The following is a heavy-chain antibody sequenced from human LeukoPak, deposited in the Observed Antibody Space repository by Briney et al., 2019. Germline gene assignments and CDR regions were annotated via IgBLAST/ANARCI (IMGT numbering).Heavy chain of an antibody. CDR3: ARGHSTVTHFDY. V-gene: IGHV4-4*07. CDR1: GGSINNYY. J-gene: IGHJ4*02. D-gene: IGHD4-17*01. CDR2: IYSSGST. Sequence: SETLSLTCTVSGGSINNYYWSRIRQPAGKGLEWIGRIYSSGSTYYNPSLKSRVTMSVDTSKDQFSLKLTSVTAADTAVYFCARGHSTVTHFDYWGQGTLVTVSS.